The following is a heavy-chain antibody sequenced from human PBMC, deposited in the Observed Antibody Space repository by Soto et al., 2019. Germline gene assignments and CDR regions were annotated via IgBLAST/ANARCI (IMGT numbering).Heavy chain of an antibody. CDR2: INAGNGHT. V-gene: IGHV1-3*01. D-gene: IGHD2-8*02. CDR1: GYTFTSYA. J-gene: IGHJ3*01. CDR3: ARDFAGGLNEAVDR. Sequence: QVQLVQSGAELKKPGASVKVSCKASGYTFTSYALHWVRQAPGQRLEWMGWINAGNGHTKYSRESIDTLTITMATHACTAYMELCSMNSADTAVSYCARDFAGGLNEAVDRWGQGTMV.